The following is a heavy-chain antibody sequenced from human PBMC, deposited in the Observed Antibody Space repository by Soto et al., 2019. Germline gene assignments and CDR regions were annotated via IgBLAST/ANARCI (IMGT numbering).Heavy chain of an antibody. CDR1: GYTFTSYY. CDR3: ARVRGYSYGYWYFDL. V-gene: IGHV1-46*01. J-gene: IGHJ2*01. D-gene: IGHD5-18*01. Sequence: QVQLVQSGAEVKKPGASVKVSCKASGYTFTSYYMHWVRQAPGQGLEWMGNINPSGGSTSYAQKFQGRVTMTRDTSTSTVYMELSSLRSEDTAVYYCARVRGYSYGYWYFDLWGRGTLVTVSS. CDR2: INPSGGST.